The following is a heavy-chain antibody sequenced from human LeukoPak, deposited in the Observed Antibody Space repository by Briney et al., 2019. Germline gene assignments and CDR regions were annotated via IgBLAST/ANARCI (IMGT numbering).Heavy chain of an antibody. V-gene: IGHV4-34*01. Sequence: PSETLSLTCTVSGGSISSYYWSWIRQPPGKGLEWIGEINHSGSTNYNPSLKSRVTISVDTSKNQFSLKLSSVTAADTAVYYCARTSKALYYYYYMDVWGKGTTVTISS. CDR1: GGSISSYY. CDR2: INHSGST. J-gene: IGHJ6*03. D-gene: IGHD5/OR15-5a*01. CDR3: ARTSKALYYYYYMDV.